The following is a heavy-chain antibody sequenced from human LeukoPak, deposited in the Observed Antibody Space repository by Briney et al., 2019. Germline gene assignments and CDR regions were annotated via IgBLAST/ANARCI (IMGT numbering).Heavy chain of an antibody. CDR3: AKRRTTVTTMDYFDY. J-gene: IGHJ4*02. V-gene: IGHV3-23*01. CDR1: GFIFSNYA. CDR2: ISGGAGTP. Sequence: GGSLRLFCAASGFIFSNYAMSWVRQAPGKGLEWVSGISGGAGTPYYADSVKGRFTISRDNSKNTLYLQMSSLRAEDTAVYYCAKRRTTVTTMDYFDYWGQGTLVTVSS. D-gene: IGHD4-17*01.